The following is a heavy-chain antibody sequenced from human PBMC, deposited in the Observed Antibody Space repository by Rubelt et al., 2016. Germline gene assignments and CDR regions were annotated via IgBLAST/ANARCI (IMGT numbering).Heavy chain of an antibody. J-gene: IGHJ4*02. D-gene: IGHD3-9*01. CDR1: GDSISNYY. Sequence: QVQLQESGPGLVKPSETLALTCTVSGDSISNYYWSWIRQSPGKGLEWIGYFYHSGSTNYSPSLRRQVTLSLDPSKSQFFLRLTSVTAADTAVYYCARQGFDTLTGSNYLDFWGPGTLVTVSS. CDR2: FYHSGST. V-gene: IGHV4-59*08. CDR3: ARQGFDTLTGSNYLDF.